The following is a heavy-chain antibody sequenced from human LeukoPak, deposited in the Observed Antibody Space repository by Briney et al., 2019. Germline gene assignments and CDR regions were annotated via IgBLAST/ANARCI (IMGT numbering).Heavy chain of an antibody. V-gene: IGHV4-39*07. Sequence: SETLSLTCTVSGGSISSSSYYWGWIRQPPGKGLEWIGSIYYSGSTYYNPSLKSRVTISVDTSKNQFSLKLSSVTAADTAVYYCARGHAGWYFDLWGRGTLVTVSS. CDR1: GGSISSSSYY. CDR3: ARGHAGWYFDL. CDR2: IYYSGST. J-gene: IGHJ2*01.